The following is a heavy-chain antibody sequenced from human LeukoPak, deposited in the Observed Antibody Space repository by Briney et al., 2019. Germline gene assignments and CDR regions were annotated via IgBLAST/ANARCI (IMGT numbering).Heavy chain of an antibody. V-gene: IGHV4-39*01. J-gene: IGHJ4*02. D-gene: IGHD5-18*01. Sequence: PSETLSLTCTVSGGSISSSSYYWGWIRQPPGKGLEWIVSIYYSGSTYYNPSLKSRVTISVDTSRNQFSLKLSSVTAADTAVYYCARQFGYSYGGDYCGQGTLVTVSS. CDR1: GGSISSSSYY. CDR3: ARQFGYSYGGDY. CDR2: IYYSGST.